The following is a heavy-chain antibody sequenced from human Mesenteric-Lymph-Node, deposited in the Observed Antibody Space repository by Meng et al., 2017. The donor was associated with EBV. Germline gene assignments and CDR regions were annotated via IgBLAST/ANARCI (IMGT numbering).Heavy chain of an antibody. CDR3: ARENNPSSGSYYLD. Sequence: VQLVQSGAEVKKPGASVTVSCKASGYTFSSNSIHWVRQAPGQRLEWMGWIVVGRGNTDYSQKFQGRVTITRDISASTVYMELSSLRSEDTAMYYCARENNPSSGSYYLDWGQGTLVTVSS. D-gene: IGHD3-10*01. V-gene: IGHV1-3*01. CDR2: IVVGRGNT. CDR1: GYTFSSNS. J-gene: IGHJ4*02.